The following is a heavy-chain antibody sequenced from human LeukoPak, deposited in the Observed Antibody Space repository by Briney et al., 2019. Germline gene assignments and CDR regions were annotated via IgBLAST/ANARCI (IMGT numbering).Heavy chain of an antibody. CDR2: IKQDGSEK. V-gene: IGHV3-7*04. Sequence: GGSLRLSCAASGFTFXSYWMSWVRQAPGKGLEWVANIKQDGSEKYYVDSVKGRFTISRDNAKNSLYLQMNSLRAEDTAVYYCARGITIFGVVTQYYYYGMDVWGQGTTVTVSS. CDR3: ARGITIFGVVTQYYYYGMDV. CDR1: GFTFXSYW. D-gene: IGHD3-3*01. J-gene: IGHJ6*02.